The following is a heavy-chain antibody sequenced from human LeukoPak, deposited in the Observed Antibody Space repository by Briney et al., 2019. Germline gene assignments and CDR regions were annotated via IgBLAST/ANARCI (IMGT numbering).Heavy chain of an antibody. Sequence: ASVKVSCKAAGYTLTGYYMHWVRQAPGQGLEWMGWINPNSGGTGYAQKFQGRVTMTRDTSISTAYMELSRLRSDDTAVYYCARGRCSSRSCYLFDYWGQGTLVTVS. CDR1: GYTLTGYY. CDR3: ARGRCSSRSCYLFDY. V-gene: IGHV1-2*02. CDR2: INPNSGGT. D-gene: IGHD2-2*01. J-gene: IGHJ4*02.